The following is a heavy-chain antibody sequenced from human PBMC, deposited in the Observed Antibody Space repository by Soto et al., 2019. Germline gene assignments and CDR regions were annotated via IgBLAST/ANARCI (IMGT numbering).Heavy chain of an antibody. J-gene: IGHJ4*02. CDR3: ARGNHWVATDY. CDR2: IRQDGSET. D-gene: IGHD5-12*01. Sequence: GGSLRLACAASGFTFSRYWMNWVRQAPGKGLEWVANIRQDGSETYYVNSVRGRFTISRDNAQNSLSLQMNSLRAEDTAVYYCARGNHWVATDYWGQGILVTVS. V-gene: IGHV3-7*03. CDR1: GFTFSRYW.